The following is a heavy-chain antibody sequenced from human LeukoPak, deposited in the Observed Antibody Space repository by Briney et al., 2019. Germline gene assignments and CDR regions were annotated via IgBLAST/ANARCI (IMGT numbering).Heavy chain of an antibody. V-gene: IGHV1-69*13. Sequence: ASVTVSCTASVGTFSSYAISWVRQAPGQGLEWMGGIIPIFGTANYAQKFQGRVTITADESTSTAYMELSSLRSEDTAVYYCAREGASDDAFDIWGQGTMVTVSS. J-gene: IGHJ3*02. CDR1: VGTFSSYA. CDR3: AREGASDDAFDI. CDR2: IIPIFGTA. D-gene: IGHD1-26*01.